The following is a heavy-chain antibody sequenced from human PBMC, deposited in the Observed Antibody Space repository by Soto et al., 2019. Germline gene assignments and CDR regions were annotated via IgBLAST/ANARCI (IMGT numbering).Heavy chain of an antibody. J-gene: IGHJ4*02. Sequence: EVQLVESGGGLVQPGGSLRLSCAASGFTVSNLYMTWVRQAPGKGLQWVAVISSGGSSYYADSVKGRFTISRDNSKNTRYLEMNSLRAEDTAVYYCARDTFGGAYDFLHGGQGTLVTVSS. V-gene: IGHV3-66*01. CDR3: ARDTFGGAYDFLH. CDR2: ISSGGSS. D-gene: IGHD3-3*01. CDR1: GFTVSNLY.